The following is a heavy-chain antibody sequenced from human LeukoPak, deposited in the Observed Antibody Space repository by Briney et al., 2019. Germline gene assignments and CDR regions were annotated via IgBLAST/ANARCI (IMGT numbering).Heavy chain of an antibody. Sequence: GGSLRLSCAASGFSFSSYSMNWVRQAPGKGLEGVSSISSSSSSIYYADSVKGRFTISRDNAKNSLYLQMNSLRADDTAVYYCARGGSGNWNAPFDYWGQGTLVTVSS. CDR2: ISSSSSSI. J-gene: IGHJ4*02. D-gene: IGHD1-1*01. V-gene: IGHV3-21*01. CDR3: ARGGSGNWNAPFDY. CDR1: GFSFSSYS.